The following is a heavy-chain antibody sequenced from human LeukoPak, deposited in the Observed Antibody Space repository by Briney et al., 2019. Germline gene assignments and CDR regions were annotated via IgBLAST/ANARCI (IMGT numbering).Heavy chain of an antibody. J-gene: IGHJ4*02. CDR3: ARVVVVTATAIQDYFDH. Sequence: SVTLSLTCTVSGYSISSGYYWGWIRQPPRKGLEWIGNIYHSGSTYYNPSLKSRVAISVDTPKNQLTLELRSVTAADTAVYSCARVVVVTATAIQDYFDHWGQGTLVTVSS. V-gene: IGHV4-38-2*02. CDR1: GYSISSGYY. D-gene: IGHD2-21*02. CDR2: IYHSGST.